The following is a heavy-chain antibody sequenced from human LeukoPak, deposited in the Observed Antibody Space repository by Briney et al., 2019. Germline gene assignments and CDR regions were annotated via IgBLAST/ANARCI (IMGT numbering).Heavy chain of an antibody. Sequence: PGGSLGLSCAASGFTFSSYSMNWVRQAPGKGLEWVSSISSSSSYIYYADSVKGRFTISRDNAKNSLYLQMNSLRAEDTAVYYCAGDRYIAVAGPVDYWGQGTLVTVSS. J-gene: IGHJ4*02. V-gene: IGHV3-21*01. CDR1: GFTFSSYS. D-gene: IGHD6-19*01. CDR3: AGDRYIAVAGPVDY. CDR2: ISSSSSYI.